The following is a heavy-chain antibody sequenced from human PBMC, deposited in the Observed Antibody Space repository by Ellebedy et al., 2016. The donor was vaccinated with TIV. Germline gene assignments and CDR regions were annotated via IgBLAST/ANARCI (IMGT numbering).Heavy chain of an antibody. J-gene: IGHJ4*02. V-gene: IGHV4-59*01. CDR1: GDSISSYY. CDR2: IYYSGTT. Sequence: MPSETLSLTCTVSGDSISSYYWSWIRQPPGKGLEWIGFIYYSGTTNYNPSLKSRVAISVDTSKNQFSLKLSSVTDADTAVYYCARGGASSKYFDYWGQGTLVTVSS. CDR3: ARGGASSKYFDY.